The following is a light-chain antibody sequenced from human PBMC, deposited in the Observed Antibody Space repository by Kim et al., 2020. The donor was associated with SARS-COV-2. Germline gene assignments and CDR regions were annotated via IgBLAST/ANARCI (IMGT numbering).Light chain of an antibody. J-gene: IGLJ3*02. Sequence: AAGKTARITCGGNNIGSKSVHWYQQKPGQAPVMVISYDSDRPSGIPERFSGSNSGNTATLTISRVETGDEADYYCQVWDNNSDHPVFGGGTQLTVL. V-gene: IGLV3-21*04. CDR1: NIGSKS. CDR3: QVWDNNSDHPV. CDR2: YDS.